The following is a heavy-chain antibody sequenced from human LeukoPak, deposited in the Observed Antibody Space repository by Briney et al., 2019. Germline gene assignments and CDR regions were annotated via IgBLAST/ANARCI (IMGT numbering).Heavy chain of an antibody. V-gene: IGHV4-59*01. CDR1: GGSISSYY. D-gene: IGHD3-9*01. J-gene: IGHJ6*03. CDR3: ARAVNDILTGSYYYMDV. Sequence: SETLSLTCTVSGGSISSYYWTWIRQPPGKELEWIGYIYYSGSTNYNPSLKSRVTISVDTSKNQFSLKLSSVTAADTAVCYCARAVNDILTGSYYYMDVWATGPRSPSP. CDR2: IYYSGST.